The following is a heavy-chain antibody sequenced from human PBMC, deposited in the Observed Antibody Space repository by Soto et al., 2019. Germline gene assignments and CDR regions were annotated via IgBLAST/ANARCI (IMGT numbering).Heavy chain of an antibody. D-gene: IGHD6-19*01. Sequence: GGSLRLSCPASGFTFSSYAMSWDRQAPGKGLEWVSAISGSGGSTYYADSVKGRFTISRDNSKNTPYLQMNSLRAEDTAVYYCAKDILVIAVAGTLDYWGQGTLVTVSS. CDR2: ISGSGGST. J-gene: IGHJ4*02. CDR1: GFTFSSYA. V-gene: IGHV3-23*01. CDR3: AKDILVIAVAGTLDY.